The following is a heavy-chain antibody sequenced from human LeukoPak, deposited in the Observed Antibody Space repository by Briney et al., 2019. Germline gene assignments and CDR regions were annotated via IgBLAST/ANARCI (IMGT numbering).Heavy chain of an antibody. D-gene: IGHD5-12*01. J-gene: IGHJ6*03. CDR1: GYTFTSYD. Sequence: ASVKVSCKASGYTFTSYDINWVRQTTGQGLEWMGWMNPNSGNTGYAQKFQGRVTITRNTSISTAYMELSGLRSEDTAVYYCAREGHSYRPSGYDDNYYYYYMDVWGKGTTVTISS. CDR2: MNPNSGNT. V-gene: IGHV1-8*03. CDR3: AREGHSYRPSGYDDNYYYYYMDV.